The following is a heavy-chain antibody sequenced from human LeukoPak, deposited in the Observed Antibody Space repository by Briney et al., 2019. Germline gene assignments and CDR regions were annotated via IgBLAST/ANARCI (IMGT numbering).Heavy chain of an antibody. V-gene: IGHV3-23*01. CDR1: GFTFSSYG. CDR3: AKGLRGITIEFDY. D-gene: IGHD3-10*01. Sequence: PGGSLRLSCAASGFTFSSYGMSWVRQAPGKGLEWVSSITGGGGTTYYADSVKARFTISRDSSKNTLYLQMNSLRAEDTAVYFCAKGLRGITIEFDYWGQGTVVTVSS. J-gene: IGHJ4*02. CDR2: ITGGGGTT.